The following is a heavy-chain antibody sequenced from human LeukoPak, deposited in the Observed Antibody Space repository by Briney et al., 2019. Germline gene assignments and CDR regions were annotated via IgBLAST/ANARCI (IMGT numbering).Heavy chain of an antibody. CDR2: IRYDGSNK. Sequence: QSGGSLRLSCAASGFTFSSYGMHWVRQAPGKGLEWVAFIRYDGSNKYYADSVKGRFTISRDNSKNTLYLQMNSLRAEDTAVYYCAKDSKRLRIAAGYYFDYWGQGTLVTVSS. V-gene: IGHV3-30*02. D-gene: IGHD6-25*01. J-gene: IGHJ4*02. CDR3: AKDSKRLRIAAGYYFDY. CDR1: GFTFSSYG.